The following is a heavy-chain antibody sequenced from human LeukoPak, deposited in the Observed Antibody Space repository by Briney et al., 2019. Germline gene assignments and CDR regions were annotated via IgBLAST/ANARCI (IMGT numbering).Heavy chain of an antibody. Sequence: SQTLSLTCAISGDSVSSNNGAWHWIRQSPSRGLEWLGRTYYRSRWYDDYAGSMKGRVSISPDTSKNQFSLHLNSVTPEDTAVYYCARDLGNSGWYTFDYWGQGTLVTVSS. V-gene: IGHV6-1*01. CDR2: TYYRSRWYD. CDR1: GDSVSSNNGA. D-gene: IGHD6-19*01. J-gene: IGHJ4*02. CDR3: ARDLGNSGWYTFDY.